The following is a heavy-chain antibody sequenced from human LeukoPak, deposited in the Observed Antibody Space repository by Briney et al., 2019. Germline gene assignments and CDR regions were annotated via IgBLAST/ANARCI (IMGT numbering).Heavy chain of an antibody. Sequence: RGSLRLSCAASGFTVSSNYMSWVRQAPGKGLEWVAVISYDGSDKYYADSVKGRFTISRDNSKSTLFLEMNSLKIEDTAVYYCARDWGGYDFWSGFGLDYWGQGTLVTVSS. J-gene: IGHJ4*02. CDR2: ISYDGSDK. D-gene: IGHD3-3*01. V-gene: IGHV3-30*03. CDR3: ARDWGGYDFWSGFGLDY. CDR1: GFTVSSNY.